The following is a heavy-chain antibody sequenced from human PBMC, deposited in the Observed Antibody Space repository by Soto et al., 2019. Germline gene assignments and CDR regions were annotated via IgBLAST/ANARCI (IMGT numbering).Heavy chain of an antibody. D-gene: IGHD3-3*01. CDR3: ARGLTIFGVVIGY. CDR2: INSGNGNT. V-gene: IGHV1-3*01. CDR1: GYTFTGYV. Sequence: QVQLVQSGAEVKKPGASVKLSCKTSGYTFTGYVVDWVRQAPGQGLEWMGWINSGNGNTKYSEKFQGRVTITRDTSARTAYMELNSLTSEDTAVYYCARGLTIFGVVIGYWGQGTLVIVSS. J-gene: IGHJ4*02.